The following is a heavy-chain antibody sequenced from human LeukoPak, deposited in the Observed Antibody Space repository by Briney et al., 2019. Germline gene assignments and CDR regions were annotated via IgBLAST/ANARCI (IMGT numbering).Heavy chain of an antibody. CDR1: GXTFNSYA. J-gene: IGHJ4*02. V-gene: IGHV3-30-3*01. CDR3: ARDRRYCSGGSCYFDYFFDY. Sequence: GGSLRLSCTASGXTFNSYAVHWVRQAPGKGLEWVAAISYDGSINFHAASVKGRFTISRDNSKNTLYLQMNSLRAEDTGLYFCARDRRYCSGGSCYFDYFFDYWGQGTLVTVSS. CDR2: ISYDGSIN. D-gene: IGHD2-15*01.